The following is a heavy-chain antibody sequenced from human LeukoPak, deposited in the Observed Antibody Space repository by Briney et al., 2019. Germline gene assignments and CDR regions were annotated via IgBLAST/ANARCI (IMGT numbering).Heavy chain of an antibody. CDR3: AREPYSGTQRGFDY. CDR2: IYYSGST. V-gene: IGHV4-30-4*01. J-gene: IGHJ4*02. Sequence: SQTLSLTCTVSGDSIRNSDVYWGWIRQSPGKGLEWIAYIYYSGSTNYHPSLTSRVNIPRDTSQNHFSLKLNHVTAADTAVYYCAREPYSGTQRGFDYWGQGTLVSVSS. CDR1: GDSIRNSDVY. D-gene: IGHD1-26*01.